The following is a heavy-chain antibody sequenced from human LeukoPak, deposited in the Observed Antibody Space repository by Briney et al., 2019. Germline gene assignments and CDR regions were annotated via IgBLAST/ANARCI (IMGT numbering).Heavy chain of an antibody. CDR1: GDSVSSNSAA. CDR2: TYYRSEWFH. V-gene: IGHV6-1*01. Sequence: SQTLSLTCVISGDSVSSNSAAWNWNRQSPSRGLEWLGRTYYRSEWFHDYAVSVKSRMIINPDTSKNQFSLQLNSVTPEDTAIYYCVGGGTSVAGMDVWGQGTTVTVSS. CDR3: VGGGTSVAGMDV. D-gene: IGHD1-1*01. J-gene: IGHJ6*02.